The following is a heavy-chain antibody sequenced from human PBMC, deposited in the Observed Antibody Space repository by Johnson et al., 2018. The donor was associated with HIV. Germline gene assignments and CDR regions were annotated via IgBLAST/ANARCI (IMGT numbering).Heavy chain of an antibody. J-gene: IGHJ3*02. CDR1: GFTFSSYW. CDR3: ARKADAIDS. CDR2: IKHDGSEK. V-gene: IGHV3-7*05. Sequence: VQLVESGGGLVQPGGSLRLSCAASGFTFSSYWMSWVRQAPGKGLEWVANIKHDGSEKYYVDSVKGRFTISRDNAKNSLYLQMNSLRAGATAVYYCARKADAIDSWGQGTMVTGSS.